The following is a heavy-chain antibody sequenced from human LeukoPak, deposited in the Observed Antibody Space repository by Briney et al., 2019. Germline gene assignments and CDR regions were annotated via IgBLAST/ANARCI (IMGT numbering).Heavy chain of an antibody. CDR2: ISAYNGNT. D-gene: IGHD2-2*01. CDR3: ARGPAAHVPYYYYGMDV. Sequence: ASVKVSCKASGYTFTSYGISWVRQAPGQGLEWMGWISAYNGNTKYSQKFQGRVTITRDTSASTAYMELSSLRSEDTAVYYCARGPAAHVPYYYYGMDVWGKGTTVTVSS. V-gene: IGHV1-18*01. CDR1: GYTFTSYG. J-gene: IGHJ6*04.